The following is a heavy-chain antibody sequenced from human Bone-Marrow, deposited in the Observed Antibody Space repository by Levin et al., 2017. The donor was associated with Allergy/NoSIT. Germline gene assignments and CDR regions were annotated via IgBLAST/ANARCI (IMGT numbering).Heavy chain of an antibody. J-gene: IGHJ4*02. Sequence: GGSLRLSCAASGFTFSSYGMHWVRQAPGKGLEWVAVISYDGSNKYYADSVKGRFTISRDNSKNTLYLQMNSLRAEDTAVYYCAKDRDVLLWFGELSPLDYWGQGTLVTVSS. CDR1: GFTFSSYG. CDR2: ISYDGSNK. D-gene: IGHD3-10*01. CDR3: AKDRDVLLWFGELSPLDY. V-gene: IGHV3-30*18.